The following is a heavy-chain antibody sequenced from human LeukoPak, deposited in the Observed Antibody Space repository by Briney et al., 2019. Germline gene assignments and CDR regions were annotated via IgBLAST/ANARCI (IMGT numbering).Heavy chain of an antibody. Sequence: GGSLRLSCAASGFTFSDYYMSWIRQAPGKGLEWVSYISSSGSTIYYADSVKGRFTISRDNAKSSLYLQMNSLRAEDTAVYYCARDSTPTYYYDSSGYLADYWGQGTLVTVSS. CDR1: GFTFSDYY. J-gene: IGHJ4*02. V-gene: IGHV3-11*01. CDR2: ISSSGSTI. CDR3: ARDSTPTYYYDSSGYLADY. D-gene: IGHD3-22*01.